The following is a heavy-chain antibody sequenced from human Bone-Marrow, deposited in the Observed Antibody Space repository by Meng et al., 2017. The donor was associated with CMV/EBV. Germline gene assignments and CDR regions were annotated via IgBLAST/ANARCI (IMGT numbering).Heavy chain of an antibody. CDR2: IIPIFGTA. CDR1: GGTFSSYA. D-gene: IGHD1-1*01. V-gene: IGHV1-69*05. CDR3: ARAVAGTNYYYYSMDV. Sequence: SVKVSCKASGGTFSSYAISWVRQAPGQGLEWMGGIIPIFGTANYAQKFQGRVTITTDESTSTAYTELSSLRSEDTAVYYCARAVAGTNYYYYSMDVWGQGTTVTVSS. J-gene: IGHJ6*02.